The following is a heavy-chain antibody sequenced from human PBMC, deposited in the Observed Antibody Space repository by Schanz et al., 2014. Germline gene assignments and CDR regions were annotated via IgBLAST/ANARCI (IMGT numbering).Heavy chain of an antibody. D-gene: IGHD2-15*01. J-gene: IGHJ6*02. V-gene: IGHV3-23*01. Sequence: EVQLLDSGGGLVQPGGSLRLSCAASGFTFSTYAMSWVRQAPGKGLEWVSAISGSGGSTYYADSVKGRFTISRDNSKSILSLHVNSLTAADTTVYYCVKAQRKSNCSGGRSIFYSCYGMDAWGQGTTVTVSS. CDR2: ISGSGGST. CDR3: VKAQRKSNCSGGRSIFYSCYGMDA. CDR1: GFTFSTYA.